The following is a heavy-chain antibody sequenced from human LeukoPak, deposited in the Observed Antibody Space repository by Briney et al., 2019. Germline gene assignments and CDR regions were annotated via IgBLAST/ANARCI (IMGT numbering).Heavy chain of an antibody. J-gene: IGHJ1*01. CDR2: INSDGSST. V-gene: IGHV3-74*01. Sequence: GGSLRLSCAASGFTFSSYWMHWVRQAPGKGLVWVSRINSDGSSTSYADSVKGRFTISRDSSKNTLYVQMNSLRSEDTAVYYCARGGKRALAGTRSPQYFQHWGQGTLVTVSS. CDR3: ARGGKRALAGTRSPQYFQH. CDR1: GFTFSSYW. D-gene: IGHD6-19*01.